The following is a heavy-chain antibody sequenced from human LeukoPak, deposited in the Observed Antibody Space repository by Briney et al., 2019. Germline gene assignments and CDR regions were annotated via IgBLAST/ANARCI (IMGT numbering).Heavy chain of an antibody. Sequence: GGSPGLLRAAFGFTFSHFTMDWVRQASGKGLEWGLAISGSGGSTYYADSVKGRFTISRDNSKNTLYLQMNSLRAEDTAVYYCAKSVTMILPLFDYWGQGTLVTVSS. V-gene: IGHV3-23*01. CDR2: ISGSGGST. CDR1: GFTFSHFT. J-gene: IGHJ4*02. CDR3: AKSVTMILPLFDY. D-gene: IGHD3-22*01.